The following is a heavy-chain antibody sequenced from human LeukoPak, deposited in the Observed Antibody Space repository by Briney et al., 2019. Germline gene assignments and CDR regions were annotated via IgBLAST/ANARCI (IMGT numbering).Heavy chain of an antibody. J-gene: IGHJ6*02. CDR1: GFTFSSYG. CDR2: ISYDGSNK. V-gene: IGHV3-30*03. D-gene: IGHD4-17*01. CDR3: ARESPTTYYYGMDV. Sequence: GGSLRLSCAASGFTFSSYGMHWVRQAPGKGLEWVAVISYDGSNKYYADSVKGRFTISRDNAKNSLYLQMNSLRAEDTAVYYCARESPTTYYYGMDVWGQGTTVTVSS.